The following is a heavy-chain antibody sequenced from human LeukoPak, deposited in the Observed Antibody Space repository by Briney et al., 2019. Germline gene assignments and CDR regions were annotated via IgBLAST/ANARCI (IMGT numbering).Heavy chain of an antibody. D-gene: IGHD2-8*01. CDR3: AAQPCINGICYLDY. CDR1: GFTFSDHA. J-gene: IGHJ4*02. V-gene: IGHV3-30*04. Sequence: GRSLRLSCTASGFTFSDHAMHWVRQAPGKGLEWVTVISYHARGQFYADSVKGRFTVSRDNSRNILYLQMNSLRVEDSAVYYCAAQPCINGICYLDYWGQGALVTVSS. CDR2: ISYHARGQ.